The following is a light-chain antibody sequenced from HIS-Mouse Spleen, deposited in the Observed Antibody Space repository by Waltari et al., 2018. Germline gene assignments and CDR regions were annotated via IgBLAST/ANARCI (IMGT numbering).Light chain of an antibody. CDR3: SSYTSSSFNVV. J-gene: IGLJ2*01. V-gene: IGLV2-14*03. Sequence: QSALTQPASVSGSPGQSITISCTGTSSDVGGYNYVSWYQQHPGKAPKLMIYDVSNRPSGVSNRFCGSKSGNTASLTISGLQAEDEADYYCSSYTSSSFNVVFGGGTKLTVL. CDR1: SSDVGGYNY. CDR2: DVS.